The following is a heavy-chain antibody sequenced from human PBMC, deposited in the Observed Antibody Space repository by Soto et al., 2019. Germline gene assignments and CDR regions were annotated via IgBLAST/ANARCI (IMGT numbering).Heavy chain of an antibody. CDR2: IYYSGST. V-gene: IGHV4-59*01. CDR3: ARGLGAIDF. Sequence: PSETLSLTCTVSGGSITNYYWSWIRQPPGKGLEWIGYIYYSGSTNYNPSLESRVTMSVDTSKNQFSLKLRSVTAADTAVYYCARGLGAIDFWGHGSLVTGSS. J-gene: IGHJ5*01. D-gene: IGHD3-16*01. CDR1: GGSITNYY.